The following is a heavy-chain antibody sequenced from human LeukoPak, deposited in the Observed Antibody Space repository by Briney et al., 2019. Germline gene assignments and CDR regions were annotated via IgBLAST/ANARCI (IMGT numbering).Heavy chain of an antibody. V-gene: IGHV3-21*01. CDR2: ISSSSSYI. Sequence: PGGSLRLSCAASGFTFSSYSMNWVRQAPGKGLEWVSSISSSSSYIYYADSVKGRFTISRDNAKNSLYLQMNSLRVEDSAVYYCARDSGSSWREGLNYWGQGTLVTVSS. D-gene: IGHD6-13*01. J-gene: IGHJ4*02. CDR1: GFTFSSYS. CDR3: ARDSGSSWREGLNY.